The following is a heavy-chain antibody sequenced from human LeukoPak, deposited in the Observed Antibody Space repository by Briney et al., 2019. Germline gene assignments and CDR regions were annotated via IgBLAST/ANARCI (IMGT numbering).Heavy chain of an antibody. Sequence: GGSLRLSCAASGFTFSSYSMNWVRQAPGKGLEWVSYISSSSSTIYYADSVKGRFTISRDNAKNTLYLQMNSLRAEDTAVYYCARDTYDFWSGYYTDYWGQGTLVTVSS. D-gene: IGHD3-3*01. CDR3: ARDTYDFWSGYYTDY. J-gene: IGHJ4*02. V-gene: IGHV3-48*04. CDR2: ISSSSSTI. CDR1: GFTFSSYS.